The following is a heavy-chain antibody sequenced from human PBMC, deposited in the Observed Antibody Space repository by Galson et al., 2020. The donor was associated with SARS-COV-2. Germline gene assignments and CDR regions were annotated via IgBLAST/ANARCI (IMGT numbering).Heavy chain of an antibody. V-gene: IGHV4-59*01. CDR3: AGQMGPYYYYGMDV. J-gene: IGHJ6*02. CDR2: IYYSGST. Sequence: SETLSLTCTASGGSISSYYWRWIRQPPGKGLEWIGYIYYSGSTNYNPSLKSRVTISVDTSKNQFSLKLSSVTAADTAVYYCAGQMGPYYYYGMDVWGQGTTVTVSS. CDR1: GGSISSYY.